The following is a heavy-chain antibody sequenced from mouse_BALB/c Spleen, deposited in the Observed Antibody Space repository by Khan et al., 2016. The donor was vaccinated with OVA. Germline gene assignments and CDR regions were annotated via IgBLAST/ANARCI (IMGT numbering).Heavy chain of an antibody. J-gene: IGHJ3*01. CDR1: GYTFTDFA. Sequence: QVQLQQSGAELVRPGVSVKISCKGSGYTFTDFAMHWVKPSHAKSLEWIGVISTYYGDATNNQKFKGKATMTVDKSSSTAYMELARLTSEDSAIYYCGRGSGNSRFAYWGQGTLVTVSA. CDR2: ISTYYGDA. V-gene: IGHV1S137*01. CDR3: GRGSGNSRFAY. D-gene: IGHD1-3*01.